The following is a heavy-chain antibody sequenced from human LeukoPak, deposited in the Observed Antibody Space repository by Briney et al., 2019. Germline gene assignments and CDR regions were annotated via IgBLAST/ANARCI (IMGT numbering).Heavy chain of an antibody. Sequence: GESLKISCKGSGYSFTSYWIGWVRQMPGKGLEWMGIIYPGDSDTRYSPSFQGQVTISADKSISTAYLQWSSLKASDTAMYYCAREFIEDTAMVGVYYYYGMDVWGQGTTVTVSS. J-gene: IGHJ6*02. CDR2: IYPGDSDT. D-gene: IGHD5-18*01. CDR3: AREFIEDTAMVGVYYYYGMDV. V-gene: IGHV5-51*01. CDR1: GYSFTSYW.